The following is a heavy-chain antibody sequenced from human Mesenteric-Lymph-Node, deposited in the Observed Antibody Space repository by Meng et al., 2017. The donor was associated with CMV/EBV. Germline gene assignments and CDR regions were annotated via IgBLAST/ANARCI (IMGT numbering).Heavy chain of an antibody. Sequence: GESLKISCVASGFTFSSYWMYWVRQAPGKGLVWVSRINTDGTSIVYADSVNGRFTISRDNAKNTLHLQMNSLRAEDTAVYYCAVQGYSYGYYYGLDVWGQGTTVTVSS. CDR1: GFTFSSYW. J-gene: IGHJ6*02. D-gene: IGHD5-18*01. V-gene: IGHV3-74*01. CDR2: INTDGTSI. CDR3: AVQGYSYGYYYGLDV.